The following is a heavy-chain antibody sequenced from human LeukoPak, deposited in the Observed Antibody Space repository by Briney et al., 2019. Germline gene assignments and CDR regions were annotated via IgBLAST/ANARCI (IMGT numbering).Heavy chain of an antibody. CDR1: GGSFSGYY. V-gene: IGHV4-34*01. Sequence: PSETLSLTCAVYGGSFSGYYWSWIRQPPGKGLEWIGEINHSGSTNYNPSLKSRVTISVDTSKNQFSLKLSSVTAADTAVYYCVRSDDFWSGYYGYWGRGTLVTVSS. CDR3: VRSDDFWSGYYGY. CDR2: INHSGST. D-gene: IGHD3-3*01. J-gene: IGHJ4*02.